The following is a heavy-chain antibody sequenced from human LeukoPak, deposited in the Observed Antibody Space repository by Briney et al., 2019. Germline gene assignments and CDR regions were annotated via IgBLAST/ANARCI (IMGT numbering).Heavy chain of an antibody. V-gene: IGHV4-34*01. Sequence: GSLRLSCAASTFTFSSYSMNWVRQPPGKGLEWIGEINHSGSTNYNPSLKSRVTISVDTSKNQFSLKLSSVTAADTAVYYCARPRTTSRGWFDPWGQGTLVTVSS. J-gene: IGHJ5*02. CDR1: TFTFSSYS. D-gene: IGHD2/OR15-2a*01. CDR3: ARPRTTSRGWFDP. CDR2: INHSGST.